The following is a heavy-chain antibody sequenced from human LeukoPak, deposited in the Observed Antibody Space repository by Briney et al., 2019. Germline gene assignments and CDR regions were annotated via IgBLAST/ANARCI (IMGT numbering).Heavy chain of an antibody. CDR3: ARHFGT. J-gene: IGHJ4*02. CDR1: GFTFSSYA. V-gene: IGHV4-39*01. Sequence: GSLRLSCAASGFTFSSYAMSWIRQPPGKGLEWIGSIYYSGSTYYNPSLKSRVTISVDTSKNQFSQKLRSVTAADTAVYYCARHFGTWGQGTLVTVSS. D-gene: IGHD3/OR15-3a*01. CDR2: IYYSGST.